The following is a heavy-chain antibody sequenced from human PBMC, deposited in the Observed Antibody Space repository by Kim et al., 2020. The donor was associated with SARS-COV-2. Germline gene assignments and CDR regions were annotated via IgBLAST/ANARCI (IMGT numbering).Heavy chain of an antibody. V-gene: IGHV4-59*01. CDR2: IYYSGST. D-gene: IGHD4-17*01. Sequence: SETLSLTCTVSGGSISSYYWSWIRQPPGKGLEWIGYIYYSGSTNYNPSLKSRVTISVDTSKNQFSLKLSSVTAADTAVYYCARDTDGDYIFDYWGQGTLVTVSS. CDR3: ARDTDGDYIFDY. J-gene: IGHJ4*02. CDR1: GGSISSYY.